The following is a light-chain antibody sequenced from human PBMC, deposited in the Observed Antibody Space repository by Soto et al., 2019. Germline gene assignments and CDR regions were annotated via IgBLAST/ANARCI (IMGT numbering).Light chain of an antibody. CDR1: QSVNNY. J-gene: IGKJ1*01. CDR3: QQRGSWPWT. V-gene: IGKV3-11*01. CDR2: DVS. Sequence: ETVLTQSPATLSLSPGERATLSCRASQSVNNYLAWYQQKPGQVPRLLIYDVSNRATGIPARYSGSGSGTDLTLTISSLEPEDFAVYYCQQRGSWPWTLGQGTKVEIK.